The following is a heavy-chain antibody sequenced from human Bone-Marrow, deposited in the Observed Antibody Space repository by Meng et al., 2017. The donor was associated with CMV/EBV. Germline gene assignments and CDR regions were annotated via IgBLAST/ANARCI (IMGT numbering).Heavy chain of an antibody. V-gene: IGHV4-34*01. Sequence: SETLSLTCAVSGGSFSGSYWSWIRQPPGKGLEWIGEINHSGSTNYNPSLKSRVTISVDTSKNQFSLKLSSVTAADTAVYYCARQAGTVVGATGYLDYWGQGTLVTVSS. D-gene: IGHD1-26*01. J-gene: IGHJ4*02. CDR2: INHSGST. CDR1: GGSFSGSY. CDR3: ARQAGTVVGATGYLDY.